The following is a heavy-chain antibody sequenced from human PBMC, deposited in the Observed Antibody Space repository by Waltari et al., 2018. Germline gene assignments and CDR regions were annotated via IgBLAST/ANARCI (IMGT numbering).Heavy chain of an antibody. CDR3: ARGEVASGAFDI. V-gene: IGHV1-69*01. D-gene: IGHD3-10*01. CDR2: IIPIFGTA. Sequence: QVQLVQSGSEFQTPGSSVNVSCQASGGTFSIYASSRMRQAPGQGLEWMGGIIPIFGTANYAQKFQGRVTITADESTSTAYMELSSLRSEDTAVYYCARGEVASGAFDIWGQGTMVTVSS. J-gene: IGHJ3*02. CDR1: GGTFSIYA.